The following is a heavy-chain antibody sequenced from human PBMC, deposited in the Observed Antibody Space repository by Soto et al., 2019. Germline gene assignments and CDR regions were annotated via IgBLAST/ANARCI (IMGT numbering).Heavy chain of an antibody. CDR1: VDSISSSRYY. V-gene: IGHV4-39*01. CDR2: IYYSWST. D-gene: IGHD3-3*01. Sequence: SETLSLTCTVSVDSISSSRYYWGWIRQPPGKGLEWIGTIYYSWSTYYNPSLKSRLTMSVDTSKNQFSLKLSTVTAADTAVYYCARHFPLRVVRSTYFDAWGQGTLATVSS. J-gene: IGHJ5*02. CDR3: ARHFPLRVVRSTYFDA.